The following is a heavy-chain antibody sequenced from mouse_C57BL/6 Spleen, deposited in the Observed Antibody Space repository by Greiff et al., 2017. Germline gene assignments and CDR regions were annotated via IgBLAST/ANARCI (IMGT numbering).Heavy chain of an antibody. V-gene: IGHV14-4*01. CDR3: TNDGSSYDY. CDR1: GFNIKDDY. Sequence: VQLQQSGAELVRPGASVKLSCTASGFNIKDDYMHWVKQRPEQGLEWIGWIDPENGDTEYASKFQGKATITADTSSNTAYLQLSSLTSEDTAVYYCTNDGSSYDYWGQGTTLTVSS. D-gene: IGHD1-1*01. J-gene: IGHJ2*01. CDR2: IDPENGDT.